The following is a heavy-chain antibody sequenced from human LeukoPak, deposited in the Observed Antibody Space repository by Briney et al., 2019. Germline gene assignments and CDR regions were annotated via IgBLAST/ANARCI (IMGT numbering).Heavy chain of an antibody. V-gene: IGHV1-2*02. CDR2: TNPISVGT. Sequence: GASVRVSCKASGYTFTGSFMHWGRQAPGQGLEWMGWTNPISVGTSNAQKFRGRVTMTRDTSISTAYMELSRLRSDDPAVYYCAGGLSYGSGSYWGYNWFDPWGQGTLVTVSS. CDR3: AGGLSYGSGSYWGYNWFDP. D-gene: IGHD3-10*01. CDR1: GYTFTGSF. J-gene: IGHJ5*02.